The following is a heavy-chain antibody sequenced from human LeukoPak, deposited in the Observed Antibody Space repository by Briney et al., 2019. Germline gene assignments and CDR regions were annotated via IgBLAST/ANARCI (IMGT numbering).Heavy chain of an antibody. CDR3: ASLTRGYSYGSTDY. J-gene: IGHJ4*02. CDR1: GFTFSSYS. CDR2: ISSSSSTI. Sequence: GGSLRLSCAASGFTFSSYSMNWVRQAPGKGLEWVSYISSSSSTIYYTDSVKGRFTISRGNAKNSLYLQMNSLRAEDTAVYYCASLTRGYSYGSTDYWGQGTLVTVSS. V-gene: IGHV3-48*01. D-gene: IGHD5-18*01.